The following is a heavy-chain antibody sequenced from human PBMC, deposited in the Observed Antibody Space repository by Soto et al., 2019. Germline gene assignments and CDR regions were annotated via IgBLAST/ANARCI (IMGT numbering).Heavy chain of an antibody. J-gene: IGHJ4*02. D-gene: IGHD6-19*01. CDR1: GFTFSGSA. CDR2: IRSKANSYAT. V-gene: IGHV3-73*01. CDR3: SIAVAGQGY. Sequence: VQLVESGGGLVQPGGSLKLSCAASGFTFSGSAMHWVRQASGKGLEWVGRIRSKANSYATAYAASVKGRFTISRDDSKNTAYLQMNSLKTEDTAVYYCSIAVAGQGYWGQGTLVTVSS.